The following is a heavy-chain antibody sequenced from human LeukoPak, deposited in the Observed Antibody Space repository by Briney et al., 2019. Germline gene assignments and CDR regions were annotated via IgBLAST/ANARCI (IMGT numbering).Heavy chain of an antibody. CDR1: GFTFSSYS. Sequence: GGSLRLSCAASGFTFSSYSMNWVRQAPGKGLGWVSYISSSSSTIYYADSVKGRFTISRDNAKNSLYLQMNSLRAEDTAVYYCARDRIVGYCSSTSCYGGWFDPWGQGTLVTVSS. V-gene: IGHV3-48*04. CDR2: ISSSSSTI. J-gene: IGHJ5*02. D-gene: IGHD2-2*01. CDR3: ARDRIVGYCSSTSCYGGWFDP.